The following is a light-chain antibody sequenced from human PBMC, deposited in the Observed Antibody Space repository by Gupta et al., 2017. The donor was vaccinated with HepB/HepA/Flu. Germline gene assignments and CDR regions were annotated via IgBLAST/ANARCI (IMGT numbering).Light chain of an antibody. CDR1: QSLLHNNGYNY. V-gene: IGKV2-28*01. CDR3: MQALQPTRFT. J-gene: IGKJ4*01. CDR2: LGS. Sequence: DIVMTQSPLSLPVTPGEPASISCRSSQSLLHNNGYNYLDWYLQKPGQSPQVLIYLGSNRASGVPDRFSASGSGTDFTLKISRVEAEDVGVYYCMQALQPTRFTFGGGTKVEIK.